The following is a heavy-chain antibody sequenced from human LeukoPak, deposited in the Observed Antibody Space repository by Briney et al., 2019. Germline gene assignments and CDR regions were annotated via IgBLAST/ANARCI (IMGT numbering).Heavy chain of an antibody. CDR3: TRIKYSTSWSGDY. D-gene: IGHD6-13*01. Sequence: TGGSLRLSCVASGFIFTSYGMHWVRQAPGKGLQWVALISSNGNNERYADSVKGRFSTSRDNSKNTMYLRMNSLRAEDTAIYYCTRIKYSTSWSGDYWGQGALVTVSS. CDR2: ISSNGNNE. V-gene: IGHV3-30*19. CDR1: GFIFTSYG. J-gene: IGHJ4*02.